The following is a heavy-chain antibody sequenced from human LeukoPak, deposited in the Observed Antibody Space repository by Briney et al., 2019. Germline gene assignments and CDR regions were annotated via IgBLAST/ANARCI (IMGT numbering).Heavy chain of an antibody. Sequence: SETLSLTCTVSGGSISSYYWSWIRQPPGKGLEWIGYIYYSGSTNYNPSLKSRVTISVDTSKNQFSLKLSSVTAADTAVYYCARGPEFFVDTAMKYYFDYWGQGTLVTVSS. CDR1: GGSISSYY. CDR2: IYYSGST. V-gene: IGHV4-59*01. J-gene: IGHJ4*02. CDR3: ARGPEFFVDTAMKYYFDY. D-gene: IGHD5-18*01.